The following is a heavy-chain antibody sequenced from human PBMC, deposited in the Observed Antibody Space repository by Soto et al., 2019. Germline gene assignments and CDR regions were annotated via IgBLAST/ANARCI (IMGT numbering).Heavy chain of an antibody. CDR1: GGSISSGGYS. CDR3: ARTYYYDSSGSWYFDL. Sequence: QLQLQESGSGLVKPSQTLSLTCAVSGGSISSGGYSWSWIRQPPGKGLEWIGYIYHSGSTYYNPSLKTRVTISVDRAKTQFSLKLRSVTAADTAVYYCARTYYYDSSGSWYFDLWGRGTLVTVSS. J-gene: IGHJ2*01. CDR2: IYHSGST. D-gene: IGHD3-22*01. V-gene: IGHV4-30-2*01.